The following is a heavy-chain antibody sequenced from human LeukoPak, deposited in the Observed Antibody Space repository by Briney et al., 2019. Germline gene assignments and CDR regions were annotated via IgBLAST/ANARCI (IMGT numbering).Heavy chain of an antibody. CDR3: ARHVLYSYGPQWWFDP. Sequence: KPGESLRISCKGSGYSFTNYRISWVRHMPGRGLEWMGWIDASDSYTNYGPSFQGHVTISADKSSSTAYLQWSSLKASDTAIYYCARHVLYSYGPQWWFDPWGQGTLVTVSS. CDR2: IDASDSYT. J-gene: IGHJ5*02. V-gene: IGHV5-10-1*01. D-gene: IGHD5-18*01. CDR1: GYSFTNYR.